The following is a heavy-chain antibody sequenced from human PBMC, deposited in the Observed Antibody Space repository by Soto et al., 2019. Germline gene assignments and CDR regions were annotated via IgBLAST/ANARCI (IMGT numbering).Heavy chain of an antibody. CDR1: GFTFSNAW. J-gene: IGHJ3*02. Sequence: PGGSLRLSCAASGFTFSNAWMNWVRQAPGKGLEWVGRIKSKTDGGTTDYAAPVKGRFTISRDDSKNTLYLQMNGLKTEDTAVYYCTTDRRVIVGATNDAFDIWGQGTMVTVSS. D-gene: IGHD1-26*01. V-gene: IGHV3-15*07. CDR3: TTDRRVIVGATNDAFDI. CDR2: IKSKTDGGTT.